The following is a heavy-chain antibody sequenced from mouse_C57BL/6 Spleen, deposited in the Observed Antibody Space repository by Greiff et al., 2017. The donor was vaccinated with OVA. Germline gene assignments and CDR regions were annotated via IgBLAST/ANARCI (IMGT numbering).Heavy chain of an antibody. Sequence: EVQLQQSGPELVKPGASVKISCKASGYTFTDYYMNWVKQSHGKSLEWIGDINPNNGGTSYNQKFKGKATLTVDKSSSTAYMELRSLTSEDSAVXYCARRGLYGRTHFDYWGQGTTLTVSS. D-gene: IGHD1-1*01. CDR3: ARRGLYGRTHFDY. J-gene: IGHJ2*01. CDR1: GYTFTDYY. V-gene: IGHV1-26*01. CDR2: INPNNGGT.